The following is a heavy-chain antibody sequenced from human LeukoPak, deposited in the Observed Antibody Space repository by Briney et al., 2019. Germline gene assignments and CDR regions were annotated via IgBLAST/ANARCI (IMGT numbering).Heavy chain of an antibody. Sequence: ASVKVSCKASGYTFTGYYMHLVRQAPGQGLEWMGWINPNSGGTNYAQKFQGRVAMTRDTSISTAYMELSRLRSDDTAVYYCARDWGYCSGGSCYIPNYWGQGTLVTVSS. CDR1: GYTFTGYY. CDR3: ARDWGYCSGGSCYIPNY. V-gene: IGHV1-2*02. CDR2: INPNSGGT. D-gene: IGHD2-15*01. J-gene: IGHJ4*02.